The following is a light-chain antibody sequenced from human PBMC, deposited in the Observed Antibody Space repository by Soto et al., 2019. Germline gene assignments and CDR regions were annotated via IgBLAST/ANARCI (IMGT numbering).Light chain of an antibody. V-gene: IGKV3-11*01. CDR2: DAS. CDR3: QQRSNWP. J-gene: IGKJ3*01. CDR1: QSGSFY. Sequence: VTPPSPYTWSLSPWERATLSCRASQSGSFYLAWYQQKPGEAPRLLIYDASNRATGIQARFSGSGSGTDFTPTSSGLEPEDFADYYCQQRSNWPVGPGTKVDIK.